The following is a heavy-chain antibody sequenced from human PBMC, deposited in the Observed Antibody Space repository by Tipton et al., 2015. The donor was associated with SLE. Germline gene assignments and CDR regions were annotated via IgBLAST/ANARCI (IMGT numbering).Heavy chain of an antibody. CDR2: IYYSGST. CDR3: ARVTELLWFGEARGWFDP. V-gene: IGHV4-34*01. J-gene: IGHJ5*02. D-gene: IGHD3-10*01. Sequence: LRLSCAVYGGSFSGYYWSWIRQPPGKGLEWIGYIYYSGSTYYNPSLKSRVTISVDTSKNQFSLKLSSVTAANTAVYYCARVTELLWFGEARGWFDPWAREPWSPSPQ. CDR1: GGSFSGYY.